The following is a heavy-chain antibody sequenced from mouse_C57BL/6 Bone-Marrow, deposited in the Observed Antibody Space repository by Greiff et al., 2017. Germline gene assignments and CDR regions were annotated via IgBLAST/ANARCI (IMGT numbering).Heavy chain of an antibody. CDR3: TRDLLLRYTWFAY. CDR2: IYPGNSDT. D-gene: IGHD1-1*01. Sequence: EVQLQESGTVLARPGASVKMSCKTSGYTFTSYWMHWVKQRPGQGLEWLGAIYPGNSDTSYNQKFKGKAKLTAVTSASTAYMELSSLTNEDSAVYYCTRDLLLRYTWFAYWGQGTLVTVSA. J-gene: IGHJ3*01. V-gene: IGHV1-5*01. CDR1: GYTFTSYW.